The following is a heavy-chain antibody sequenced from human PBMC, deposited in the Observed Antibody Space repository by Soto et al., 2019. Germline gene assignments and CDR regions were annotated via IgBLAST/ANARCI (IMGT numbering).Heavy chain of an antibody. CDR3: ARVSKLRLGELSLYYFDY. J-gene: IGHJ4*02. V-gene: IGHV4-4*02. D-gene: IGHD3-16*02. CDR2: IYHSGST. CDR1: GGSISSSNW. Sequence: QVQLQESGPGLVKPSGTLSLTCAVSGGSISSSNWWSWVRQPPRKGLEWIGEIYHSGSTNYNPSLKSRVTISVDKSKNQFSLKLSSVTAADTAVYYCARVSKLRLGELSLYYFDYWGQGTLVTVSS.